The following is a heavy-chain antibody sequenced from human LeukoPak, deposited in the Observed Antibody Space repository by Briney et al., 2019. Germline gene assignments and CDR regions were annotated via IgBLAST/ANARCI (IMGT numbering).Heavy chain of an antibody. D-gene: IGHD2-15*01. CDR2: IETGGAST. CDR1: GFTFSSYG. V-gene: IGHV3-23*05. CDR3: ARVLEDIVVVVAALDAFDI. J-gene: IGHJ3*02. Sequence: GGSLRLSCAASGFTFSSYGMSWVRQAPGKGLEWVSAIETGGASTYYADSVKGRFSISRDNSKNTLYLQMNSLRAEDTAVYYCARVLEDIVVVVAALDAFDIWGQGTMVTVSS.